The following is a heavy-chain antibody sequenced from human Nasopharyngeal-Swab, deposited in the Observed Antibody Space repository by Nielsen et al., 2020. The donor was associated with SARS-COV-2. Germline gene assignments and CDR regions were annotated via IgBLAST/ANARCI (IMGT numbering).Heavy chain of an antibody. D-gene: IGHD6-19*01. CDR3: ARGSVAGGL. V-gene: IGHV3-21*01. CDR1: GFTFSSYS. J-gene: IGHJ4*02. CDR2: ISSSSRYI. Sequence: GGSLRLSCAASGFTFSSYSLNWVRQAPGKGLEWVSSISSSSRYIYYADSMKGRFTISRDNAENSLYLQMNSLRAEDTAVYYCARGSVAGGLWGQGTLVTVSS.